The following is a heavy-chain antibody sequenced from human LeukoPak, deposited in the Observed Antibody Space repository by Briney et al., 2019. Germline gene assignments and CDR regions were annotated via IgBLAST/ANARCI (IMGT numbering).Heavy chain of an antibody. CDR1: GYTFTSYW. V-gene: IGHV5-51*01. J-gene: IGHJ4*02. D-gene: IGHD2-2*03. CDR2: IYPGDSDT. CDR3: ARRVGYCSSTTCYAYFDY. Sequence: GESLRISCKGSGYTFTSYWIGWVRQMPGKGLEWMGIIYPGDSDTRYSPSFQGQVTLSADKSINTAYLQWSSLKASDTAMYYCARRVGYCSSTTCYAYFDYWGQGTLATVSS.